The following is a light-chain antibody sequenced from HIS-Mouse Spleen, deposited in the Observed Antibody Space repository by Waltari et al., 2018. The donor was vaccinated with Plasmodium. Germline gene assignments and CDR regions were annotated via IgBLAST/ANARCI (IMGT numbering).Light chain of an antibody. CDR1: QSISSY. J-gene: IGKJ1*01. V-gene: IGKV1-39*01. Sequence: LQMTTSPPSLSASVGDSVTITCRASQSISSYLNWEQQKPWKAPKLLIYAATRWQSGVPSRFSGRGAEADFNLSISRHRPEDFGTYCCEQKFSTPWTFGEGTKVEIK. CDR2: AAT. CDR3: EQKFSTPWT.